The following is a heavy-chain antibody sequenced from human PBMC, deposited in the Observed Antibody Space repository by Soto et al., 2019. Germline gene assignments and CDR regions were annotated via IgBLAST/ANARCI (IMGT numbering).Heavy chain of an antibody. Sequence: PSETLSLTCTVSGGSISSYYWSWIRQPPGKGLEWIGYIYYSGSTNYNPSLKSRVTISVDTSKNQFSLKLSSVTAADTAVYYCARQPAYYDILTGYHTYYYYGMDVWGQVTTVTVSS. J-gene: IGHJ6*02. D-gene: IGHD3-9*01. CDR1: GGSISSYY. CDR2: IYYSGST. V-gene: IGHV4-59*01. CDR3: ARQPAYYDILTGYHTYYYYGMDV.